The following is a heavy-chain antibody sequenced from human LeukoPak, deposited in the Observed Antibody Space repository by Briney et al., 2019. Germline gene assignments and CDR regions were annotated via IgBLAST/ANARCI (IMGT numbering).Heavy chain of an antibody. V-gene: IGHV3-73*01. CDR1: GFTFSGSA. Sequence: GSLRLSCAASGFTFSGSAMHWIRQASGKGLEWVGRIKSKTNSYATTYAASVKGRFTISRDDSKNTAYLQMNSLKTEDTAVYFCTCCRDGYNCFDYWGQGILVTVSS. CDR3: TCCRDGYNCFDY. D-gene: IGHD5-24*01. J-gene: IGHJ4*02. CDR2: IKSKTNSYAT.